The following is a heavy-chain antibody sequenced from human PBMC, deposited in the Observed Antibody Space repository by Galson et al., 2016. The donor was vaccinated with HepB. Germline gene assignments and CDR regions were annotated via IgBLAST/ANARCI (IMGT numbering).Heavy chain of an antibody. V-gene: IGHV3-30*18. J-gene: IGHJ4*02. D-gene: IGHD3-3*01. CDR2: ISSDGTDQ. CDR1: GFTFSTYG. Sequence: SLRLSCAASGFTFSTYGMDWVRQAPGKGLEWVAFISSDGTDQYYADSVKGRFTISRDNSKNTLYLQMNSLRPEDTAVYYCAKDQGRRITIFGVVTSGGALDYWGQGALVTVSS. CDR3: AKDQGRRITIFGVVTSGGALDY.